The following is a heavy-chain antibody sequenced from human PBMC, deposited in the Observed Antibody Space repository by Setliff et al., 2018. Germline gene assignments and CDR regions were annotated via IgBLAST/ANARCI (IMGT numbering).Heavy chain of an antibody. CDR3: ARHLKQPFSTYFYYMDV. J-gene: IGHJ6*03. CDR1: GYSFSTYW. V-gene: IGHV5-51*01. CDR2: IYPDDSDT. D-gene: IGHD6-13*01. Sequence: GESLKISCKGSGYSFSTYWIGWVRQMPGKGLGWMGIIYPDDSDTRYSPSFQGQVTMSADKSISTAYLQWSSLEASDTAIYYCARHLKQPFSTYFYYMDVWGKGTTVTVSS.